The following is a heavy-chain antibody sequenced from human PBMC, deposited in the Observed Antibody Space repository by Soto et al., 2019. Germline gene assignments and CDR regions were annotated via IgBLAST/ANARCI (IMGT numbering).Heavy chain of an antibody. CDR2: MNPNSGNT. Sequence: QVQLVQSGAEVKKPGASVKVSCKASGYTFTSYDINWVRQATGQGLEWMGWMNPNSGNTGYAQKFQGRVNMTRNTSISTAYMELSSLRSEDTAVYYCARGSNYYGDDLFDYWGQGTLVTVSS. J-gene: IGHJ4*02. CDR3: ARGSNYYGDDLFDY. V-gene: IGHV1-8*01. D-gene: IGHD4-17*01. CDR1: GYTFTSYD.